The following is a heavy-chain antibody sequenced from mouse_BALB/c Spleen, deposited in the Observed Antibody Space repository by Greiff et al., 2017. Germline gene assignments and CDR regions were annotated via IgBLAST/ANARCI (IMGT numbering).Heavy chain of an antibody. Sequence: DVKLVESGGDLVKPGGSLKLSCAASGFTFSSYGMSWVRQTPDKRLEWVATINSNGGSTYYPDTVTGRFTISRDNAKNTLYLEMSSLRSEDTAMYYCARWGNYLYYFDYWGQGTTLTVSS. CDR1: GFTFSSYG. CDR2: INSNGGST. CDR3: ARWGNYLYYFDY. V-gene: IGHV5-6-3*01. J-gene: IGHJ2*01. D-gene: IGHD2-1*01.